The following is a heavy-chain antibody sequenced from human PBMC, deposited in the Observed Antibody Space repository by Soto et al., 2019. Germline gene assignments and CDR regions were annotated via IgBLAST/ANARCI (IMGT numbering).Heavy chain of an antibody. J-gene: IGHJ4*02. Sequence: ASVKVSCKASGCTFNTYDIYWMRQATGQGLEWMGWMNPYNGNTGYAQKFQGRVTVTRNTSISTVYMELSGLRRDDTAVYYCARRKERSGPHYFDYWGQGSQVTVSS. CDR1: GCTFNTYD. CDR3: ARRKERSGPHYFDY. CDR2: MNPYNGNT. D-gene: IGHD6-25*01. V-gene: IGHV1-8*01.